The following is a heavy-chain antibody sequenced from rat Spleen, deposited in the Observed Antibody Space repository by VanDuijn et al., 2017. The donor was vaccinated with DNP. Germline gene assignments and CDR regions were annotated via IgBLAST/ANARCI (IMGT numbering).Heavy chain of an antibody. Sequence: EVQLQESGPGLVKPSQSLSLTCSVTGYSITSNYWGWIRKFPGNKMKYIGHITYSGTTNYNPSLKSRVSITRDTSKNQFFLHLNSVTTEDTATYYCARWYNYFDYWGQGVMVTVSS. CDR2: ITYSGTT. J-gene: IGHJ2*01. CDR3: ARWYNYFDY. D-gene: IGHD1-5*01. V-gene: IGHV3-1*01. CDR1: GYSITSNY.